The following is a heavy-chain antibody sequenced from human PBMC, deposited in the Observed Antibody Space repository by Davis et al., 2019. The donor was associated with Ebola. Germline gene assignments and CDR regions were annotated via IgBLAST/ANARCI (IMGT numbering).Heavy chain of an antibody. CDR1: GGSISSYY. J-gene: IGHJ4*02. CDR2: IYYSGST. Sequence: SETLSLTCTVSGGSISSYYWSWIRHPPGKGLEWIGYIYYSGSTNYNPSLKSRVTISVDTSKNQFSLKLSSVTAADTAVYYCARLAGGSYYSWAVDYWGQGTLVTVSS. V-gene: IGHV4-59*08. D-gene: IGHD1-26*01. CDR3: ARLAGGSYYSWAVDY.